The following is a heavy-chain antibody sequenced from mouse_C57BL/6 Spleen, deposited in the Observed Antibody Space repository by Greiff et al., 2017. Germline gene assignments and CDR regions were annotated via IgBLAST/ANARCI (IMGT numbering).Heavy chain of an antibody. CDR3: TRALGLITTVGWYFDV. Sequence: EVKLMESGEGLVKPGGSLKLSCAASGFTFSSYAMSWVRQTPEKRLEWVAYISSGGDYIYYADTVKGRFTISRDNARNTLYLQMSSLKSEDTAMYYCTRALGLITTVGWYFDVWGTGTTVTVSS. D-gene: IGHD1-1*01. CDR1: GFTFSSYA. CDR2: ISSGGDYI. J-gene: IGHJ1*03. V-gene: IGHV5-9-1*02.